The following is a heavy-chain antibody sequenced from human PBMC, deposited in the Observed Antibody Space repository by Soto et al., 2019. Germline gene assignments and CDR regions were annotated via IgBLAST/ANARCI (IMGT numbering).Heavy chain of an antibody. CDR2: ISSSSSYI. CDR3: ARENPLYRSPLATHY. J-gene: IGHJ4*02. D-gene: IGHD6-13*01. CDR1: GFTFSSYS. Sequence: PGGSLRLSCAASGFTFSSYSMNWVRQAPGKGLEWVSSISSSSSYIYYADSVKGRFTISRDNAKNSLYLQMNSLRAEDTAVYYCARENPLYRSPLATHYWGQGTLVTVSS. V-gene: IGHV3-21*01.